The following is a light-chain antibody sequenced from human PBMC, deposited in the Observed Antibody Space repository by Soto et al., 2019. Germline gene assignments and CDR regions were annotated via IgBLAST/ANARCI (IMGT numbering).Light chain of an antibody. CDR1: QSISGW. J-gene: IGKJ1*01. CDR3: QQYNNYPRT. V-gene: IGKV1-5*01. Sequence: IQVSHSAFTLSASVGDRVTINCRASQSISGWLAWYQQKPGKAPKLLIYDASSLESGVPSRFSGSGSGTEFTLTISSLQPDEFATYFCQQYNNYPRTFGQGTKVDI. CDR2: DAS.